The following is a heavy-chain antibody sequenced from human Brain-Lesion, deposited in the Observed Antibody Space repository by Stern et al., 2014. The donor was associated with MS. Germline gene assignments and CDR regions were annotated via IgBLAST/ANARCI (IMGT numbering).Heavy chain of an antibody. V-gene: IGHV1-2*02. CDR3: ARAQRGITIFGVVTDYYYLGMDV. CDR2: INPNTGGK. Sequence: VQLVESGAEVMKPGASVKVSCKTSGYTFTGYDIPWVRQAPGKGLEWMAGINPNTGGKKYAQKFQGRVTMSRDTSISTAYVELSSLPCDDTAVYYCARAQRGITIFGVVTDYYYLGMDVWGQGTTVTVSS. CDR1: GYTFTGYD. J-gene: IGHJ6*02. D-gene: IGHD3-3*01.